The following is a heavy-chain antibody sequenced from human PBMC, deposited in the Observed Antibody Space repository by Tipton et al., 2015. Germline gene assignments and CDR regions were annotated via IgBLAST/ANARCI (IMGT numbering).Heavy chain of an antibody. D-gene: IGHD3-3*01. CDR3: ASNKEDLFGVVPLYGLDI. CDR1: GYTLDLHG. J-gene: IGHJ6*02. CDR2: ISAYNGNT. Sequence: QLVQSGPEGKKPGASVRVSCKASGYTLDLHGVTWVRQAPGQGLELLGWISAYNGNTNYAQKFQDRLTMTTDTSSSTAYMELTSLRSDDTAVYYCASNKEDLFGVVPLYGLDIWGQGTTVTVSS. V-gene: IGHV1-18*04.